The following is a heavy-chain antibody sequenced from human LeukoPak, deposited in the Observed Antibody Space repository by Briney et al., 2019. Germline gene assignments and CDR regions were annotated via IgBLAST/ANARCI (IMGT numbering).Heavy chain of an antibody. CDR3: AKDRRRWELLRAGYYFDY. D-gene: IGHD1-26*01. Sequence: GGSLRLSCAASGFTFSSYGMHWVRQAPGKGLEWVAVISYDGSNKYYADSVKGRFTISRDNSKNTLYLQMNSLRAEDTAVYYCAKDRRRWELLRAGYYFDYWGQGTLVTVSS. J-gene: IGHJ4*02. CDR2: ISYDGSNK. CDR1: GFTFSSYG. V-gene: IGHV3-30*18.